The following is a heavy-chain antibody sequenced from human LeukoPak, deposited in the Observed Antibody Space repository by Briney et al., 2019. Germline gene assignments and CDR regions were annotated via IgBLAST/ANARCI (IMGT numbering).Heavy chain of an antibody. CDR3: ARAPPSSGYAYHFDI. CDR1: GFTFSSYS. V-gene: IGHV3-21*01. J-gene: IGHJ3*02. Sequence: GGSLRLSCAASGFTFSSYSMNWVRQAPGKGLEWVSSISSSSSYIYYADSVKVRFTISRDNARNTLYLHMNSLRAEDTAVYYCARAPPSSGYAYHFDIWGQGTMVTVSS. CDR2: ISSSSSYI. D-gene: IGHD5-18*01.